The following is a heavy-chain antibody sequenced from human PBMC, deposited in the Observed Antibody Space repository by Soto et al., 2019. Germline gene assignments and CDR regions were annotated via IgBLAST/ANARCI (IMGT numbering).Heavy chain of an antibody. CDR1: GFTFSSYG. Sequence: QVQLVESGGGVVQPGRSLRLSCAASGFTFSSYGMHWVRQAPGKGLVWVAVISYDESNKYYADSVKGRFTISRDNSKNPLYLQMNSLRAEDTAVYYCTKGVVVITSYFQNWGQGTLVTVAS. D-gene: IGHD3-22*01. CDR2: ISYDESNK. V-gene: IGHV3-30*18. CDR3: TKGVVVITSYFQN. J-gene: IGHJ1*01.